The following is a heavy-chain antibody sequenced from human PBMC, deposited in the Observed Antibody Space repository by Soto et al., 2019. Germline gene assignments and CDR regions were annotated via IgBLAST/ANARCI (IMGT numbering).Heavy chain of an antibody. D-gene: IGHD6-19*01. CDR3: ASPQQWLGQRGDFDY. J-gene: IGHJ4*02. Sequence: EVQLVESGEGLVQPGGSLRLSCAASGFTFSSYWMSWVGQAPGKGLEWVANIRQDGSDKYYVDSVKGRFTISRDNSKNSLYLQMNSLRAEDTAIYYCASPQQWLGQRGDFDYWGQGTLVTVSS. V-gene: IGHV3-7*05. CDR1: GFTFSSYW. CDR2: IRQDGSDK.